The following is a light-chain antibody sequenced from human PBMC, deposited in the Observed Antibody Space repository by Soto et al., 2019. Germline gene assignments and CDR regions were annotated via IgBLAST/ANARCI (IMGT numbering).Light chain of an antibody. CDR3: QQDYNVPYT. CDR1: QSVSSSY. CDR2: GAS. J-gene: IGKJ2*01. Sequence: PGERVTLSCRASQSVSSSYLTWYQQKPGQAPRLLIYGASTRATSIPARFSGSGSGTDFTLTISSLQPEDFAVYYCQQDYNVPYTFGQGTKLEIK. V-gene: IGKV3D-7*01.